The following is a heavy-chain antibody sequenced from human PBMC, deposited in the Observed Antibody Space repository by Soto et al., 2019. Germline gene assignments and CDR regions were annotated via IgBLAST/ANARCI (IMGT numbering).Heavy chain of an antibody. J-gene: IGHJ5*02. CDR2: IKQDGSEK. CDR3: ARDVYYYDSSGSIGFDP. CDR1: GFTFSSYW. D-gene: IGHD3-22*01. V-gene: IGHV3-7*01. Sequence: PVGSLRLSCAASGFTFSSYWMSWVRQAPGKGLEWVANIKQDGSEKYYVDSVKGRFTISRDNAKNSLYLQMNSLRAEDTAVYYCARDVYYYDSSGSIGFDPWGQGTLVTAPQ.